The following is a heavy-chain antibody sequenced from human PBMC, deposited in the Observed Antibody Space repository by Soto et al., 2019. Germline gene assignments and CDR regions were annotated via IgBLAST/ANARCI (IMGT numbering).Heavy chain of an antibody. J-gene: IGHJ5*02. Sequence: SETLSLTCAVYGGSFSGYYWSWIRQPPGKGLEWIGEINHSGSTNYNPSLKSRVTISVDTSKNQFSLKLSSVTAADTAVYYCARGSDSSGYYYNWFDPWGQGTLVT. CDR1: GGSFSGYY. D-gene: IGHD3-22*01. CDR3: ARGSDSSGYYYNWFDP. CDR2: INHSGST. V-gene: IGHV4-34*01.